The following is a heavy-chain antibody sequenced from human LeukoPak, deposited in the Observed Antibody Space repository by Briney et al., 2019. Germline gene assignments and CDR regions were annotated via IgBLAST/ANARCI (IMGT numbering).Heavy chain of an antibody. D-gene: IGHD5-12*01. J-gene: IGHJ4*02. CDR3: ARIPLGYSGAYYFDY. CDR2: ISSSGSV. V-gene: IGHV4-4*09. CDR1: LGSTIGSIRSYS. Sequence: PSETLSLTCTVSLGSTIGSIRSYSWGWLRQPPGKGREWMVYISSSGSVNDNPSLRSRVTISVDTSKNQFFLNLSSVSAADTAVYYCARIPLGYSGAYYFDYWGQGTLVTVSP.